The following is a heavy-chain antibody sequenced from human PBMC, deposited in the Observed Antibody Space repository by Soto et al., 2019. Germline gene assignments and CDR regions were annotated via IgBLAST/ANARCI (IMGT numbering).Heavy chain of an antibody. V-gene: IGHV4-31*03. CDR3: ARLPRTAFGTFDI. Sequence: QVQLQESGPGLVKPSQTLSLTCIVSGGSISSSAYYWSWIRQHPGKGLEWIGDMYYTGSTNYNPSXXXRXXISVAPSATHLSLKGRSVTAADTAVYYCARLPRTAFGTFDIWGQGTMVTVSS. D-gene: IGHD3-16*01. J-gene: IGHJ3*02. CDR1: GGSISSSAYY. CDR2: MYYTGST.